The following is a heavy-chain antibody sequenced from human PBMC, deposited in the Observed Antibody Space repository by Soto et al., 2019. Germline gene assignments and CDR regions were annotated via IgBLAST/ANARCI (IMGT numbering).Heavy chain of an antibody. D-gene: IGHD3-22*01. CDR3: ARPLEAYYYDSSGYGYNWFDP. CDR1: GGSISSSSYY. CDR2: IYYSGST. Sequence: SDTLSLTCTVSGGSISSSSYYWGWIRQPPGKGLEWIGSIYYSGSTYYNPSLKSRVTISVDTSKNQFSLKLSSVTAADTAVYYCARPLEAYYYDSSGYGYNWFDPWGQGTLVTVSS. V-gene: IGHV4-39*01. J-gene: IGHJ5*02.